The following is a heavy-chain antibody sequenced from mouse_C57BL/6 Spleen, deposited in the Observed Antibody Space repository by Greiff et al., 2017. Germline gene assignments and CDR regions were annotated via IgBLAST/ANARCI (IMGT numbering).Heavy chain of an antibody. CDR2: IDPSDSYT. Sequence: VQLQQPGAELVKPGASVKLSCKASGYTFTSYWMQWVKQRPGQGLEWIGEIDPSDSYTNYNQKFKGKATLTVDTSSSTAYMQLSSLTSEDSAVYYCARRRGLLDYWGQGTTLTVSS. CDR3: ARRRGLLDY. J-gene: IGHJ2*01. CDR1: GYTFTSYW. V-gene: IGHV1-50*01.